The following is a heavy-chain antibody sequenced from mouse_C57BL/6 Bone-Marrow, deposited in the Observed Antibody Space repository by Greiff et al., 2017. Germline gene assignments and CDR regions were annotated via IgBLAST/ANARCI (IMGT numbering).Heavy chain of an antibody. D-gene: IGHD2-4*01. CDR1: GFTFSSYA. Sequence: EVQLVESGGGLVKPGGSLKLSCAASGFTFSSYAMSWVRQTPEKRLEWVATISDGGSYTYYPDNVKGRFTISRDNAKNNLYLQMRHLKSEDTAMYYCARGSYDYDEGFDYWGQGTTLTVSS. CDR2: ISDGGSYT. CDR3: ARGSYDYDEGFDY. V-gene: IGHV5-4*01. J-gene: IGHJ2*01.